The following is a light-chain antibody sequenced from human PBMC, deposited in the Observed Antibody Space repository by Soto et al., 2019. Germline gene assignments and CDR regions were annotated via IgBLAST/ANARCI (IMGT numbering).Light chain of an antibody. V-gene: IGKV3-15*01. CDR1: QSVSSN. CDR2: GAS. Sequence: EIVMTQSPAPLSVSPGERATLSCRASQSVSSNLAWYQQKPGQAPRLLIYGASTRATGIPARVSGSGSGTEFTLTISSLQSEDFAVYYCQQYNNWPQTFGQGTKGDIK. CDR3: QQYNNWPQT. J-gene: IGKJ1*01.